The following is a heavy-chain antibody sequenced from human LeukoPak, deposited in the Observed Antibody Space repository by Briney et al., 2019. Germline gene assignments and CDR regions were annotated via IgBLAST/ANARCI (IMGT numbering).Heavy chain of an antibody. CDR3: ATDRAMVRGNVGFDY. V-gene: IGHV1-24*01. Sequence: ASVKVSCKASGGTFSSYAISWVRQAPGKGLEWMGGFDPEDGETIYAQKFQGRVTMTEDTSTDTAYMELSSLRSEDTAVYYCATDRAMVRGNVGFDYWGQGTLVTVSS. J-gene: IGHJ4*02. CDR2: FDPEDGET. D-gene: IGHD3-10*01. CDR1: GGTFSSYA.